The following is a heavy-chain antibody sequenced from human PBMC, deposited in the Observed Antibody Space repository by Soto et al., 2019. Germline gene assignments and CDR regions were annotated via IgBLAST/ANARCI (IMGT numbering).Heavy chain of an antibody. J-gene: IGHJ4*02. Sequence: SETLSLTCPVSGGSISGYYWSWIRQPPGKVRGWIGYIYDSGTTNYNPALMSRVTISVDTSKNQFSLKLSSVTAADTAVYYCARVDSSSWWLFDYWCQGTLVTVS. CDR2: IYDSGTT. D-gene: IGHD6-13*01. CDR1: GGSISGYY. V-gene: IGHV4-59*01. CDR3: ARVDSSSWWLFDY.